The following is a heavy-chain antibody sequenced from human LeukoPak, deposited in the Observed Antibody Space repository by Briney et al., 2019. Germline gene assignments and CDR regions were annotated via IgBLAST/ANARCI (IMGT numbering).Heavy chain of an antibody. V-gene: IGHV3-30*18. CDR3: AKDLSGYDLYYFDY. Sequence: GGSLRLSCAASGFTFSSYGMHWVRQAPGKGLEWVAVISYDGSNKYYADSVKGRFTISRDNSKNTLYLQMSSLGAEDTAVYYCAKDLSGYDLYYFDYWGQGTLVTVSS. CDR1: GFTFSSYG. J-gene: IGHJ4*02. CDR2: ISYDGSNK. D-gene: IGHD5-12*01.